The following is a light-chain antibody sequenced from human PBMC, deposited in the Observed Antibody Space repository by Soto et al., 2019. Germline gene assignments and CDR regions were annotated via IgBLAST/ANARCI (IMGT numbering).Light chain of an antibody. CDR2: GNS. V-gene: IGLV1-40*01. Sequence: QSVLTQPPSVSGAPGQRVTISCTGSSSNIGTGYDVHWYQQLPGTAPKLLIYGNSNRPSGVPDRFSGSKSGTSASLAITGLQAEDEAEYYCQSYDSSRSGSGVFGTGTKLTVL. CDR1: SSNIGTGYD. J-gene: IGLJ1*01. CDR3: QSYDSSRSGSGV.